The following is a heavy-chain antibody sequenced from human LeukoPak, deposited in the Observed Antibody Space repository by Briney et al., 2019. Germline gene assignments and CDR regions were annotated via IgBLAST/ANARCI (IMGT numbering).Heavy chain of an antibody. CDR3: SVAGTVLTDYFDY. J-gene: IGHJ4*02. V-gene: IGHV3-53*01. Sequence: GSLRLSCAVSGFTFSNYAMSWVRQAPGKGLEWVSVIYSGGSTYYADSVKGRFTISRDNSKNTLYLQMNSLRAEDTAVYYCSVAGTVLTDYFDYWGQGTLVTVSS. CDR2: IYSGGST. CDR1: GFTFSNYA. D-gene: IGHD6-19*01.